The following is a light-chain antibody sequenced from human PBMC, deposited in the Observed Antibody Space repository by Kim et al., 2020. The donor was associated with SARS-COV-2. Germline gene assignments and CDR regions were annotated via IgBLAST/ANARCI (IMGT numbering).Light chain of an antibody. CDR3: AAWDDSLSGLEV. Sequence: QSVLTQPPSASGTPGQRVTISCSGSSSNIGSNYVYWYQQLPGTAPKLLIYRNNQRPSGVPDRFSGSKSGTSASLAISGLRSEDEADYYCAAWDDSLSGLEVFGGGTQLTVL. CDR2: RNN. CDR1: SSNIGSNY. V-gene: IGLV1-47*01. J-gene: IGLJ2*01.